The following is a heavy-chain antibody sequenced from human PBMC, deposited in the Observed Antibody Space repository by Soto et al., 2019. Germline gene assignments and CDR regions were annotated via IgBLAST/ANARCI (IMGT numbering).Heavy chain of an antibody. CDR2: IYWSGDE. V-gene: IGHV2-5*01. J-gene: IGHJ3*02. CDR3: ARGLATLPVFAFDI. Sequence: QGTLKESGPTLVKPTQTLTLTCSFSGFSLSTSGVGVGWIRQSPGKALEWLALIYWSGDEHYRPSLKSRLSIIKDTSINHVVLIMTDMDPVDTATYYCARGLATLPVFAFDIWGQGTMVTVSS. D-gene: IGHD6-6*01. CDR1: GFSLSTSGVG.